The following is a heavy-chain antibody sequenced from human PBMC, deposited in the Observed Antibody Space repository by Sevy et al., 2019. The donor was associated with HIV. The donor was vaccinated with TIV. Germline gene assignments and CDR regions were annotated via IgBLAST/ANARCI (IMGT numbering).Heavy chain of an antibody. CDR1: GYTFTSYD. V-gene: IGHV1-8*01. CDR3: ARAGSGWYDHYFDP. CDR2: MNPNSGNT. J-gene: IGHJ4*02. Sequence: ASVKVSCKASGYTFTSYDINWVRQATGQGLEWMGWMNPNSGNTGYAQKFQGRVTMTRNTSISTAYMGLSSLRSEDTAVYFCARAGSGWYDHYFDPWGQGTLVTVSS. D-gene: IGHD6-19*01.